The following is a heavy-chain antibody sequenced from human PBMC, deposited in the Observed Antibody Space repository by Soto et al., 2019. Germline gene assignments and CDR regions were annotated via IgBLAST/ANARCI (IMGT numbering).Heavy chain of an antibody. CDR3: ASQWLVRRYYYYGMYV. CDR1: GGTFSSYA. V-gene: IGHV1-69*06. D-gene: IGHD6-19*01. Sequence: QVQLVQSGAEVKKPGSSVKVSCKASGGTFSSYAISWVRQAPGQGLEWMGGIIPIFGTATYAQKFQGRVTLTADKSTSTAYMELRSLRYEDTAVYYCASQWLVRRYYYYGMYVWGQGTTVTGSS. CDR2: IIPIFGTA. J-gene: IGHJ6*02.